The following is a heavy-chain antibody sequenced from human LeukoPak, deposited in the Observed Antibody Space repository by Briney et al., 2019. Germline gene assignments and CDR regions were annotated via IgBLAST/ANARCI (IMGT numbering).Heavy chain of an antibody. D-gene: IGHD3-3*01. V-gene: IGHV3-30*03. CDR3: AREATWGEWYFDH. J-gene: IGHJ4*02. CDR2: TASDGGVK. Sequence: GGSLRLSCVASAFTFNDHGMDWVRQAPGKGLEWVAVTASDGGVKHYADSVKGRFTLSRDNSKNTLFLEMNSLTVEDTAVYYCAREATWGEWYFDHWDPGTAVTVSS. CDR1: AFTFNDHG.